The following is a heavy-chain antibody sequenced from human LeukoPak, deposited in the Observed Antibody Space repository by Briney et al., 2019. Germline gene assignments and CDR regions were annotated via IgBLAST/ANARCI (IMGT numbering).Heavy chain of an antibody. D-gene: IGHD3-22*01. CDR3: ARHGDYDSGGYTLDY. J-gene: IGHJ4*02. V-gene: IGHV4-59*08. Sequence: SETLSLTCTAYGGSINTDYWSWIRQPPGKGLEWIGYIDYSGRTSYNPSLKSRVTISIDTSKNQYSLKLNSVTAADTAVYHCARHGDYDSGGYTLDYWDQGTLVTVSS. CDR2: IDYSGRT. CDR1: GGSINTDY.